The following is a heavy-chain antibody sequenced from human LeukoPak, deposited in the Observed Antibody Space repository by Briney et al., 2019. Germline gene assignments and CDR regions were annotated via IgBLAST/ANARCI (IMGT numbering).Heavy chain of an antibody. V-gene: IGHV3-7*04. CDR2: IKEDESEK. CDR1: GSTFRSHW. D-gene: IGHD5-18*01. J-gene: IGHJ4*02. CDR3: ARGYSFVDY. Sequence: GGSLRLSCIVSGSTFRSHWMSWVRQAPGKGLEWVANIKEDESEKYYVDSVKGRFTISRDNSKNTLFLQMNSLRVEDTAVYYCARGYSFVDYWGQGTLVTVSS.